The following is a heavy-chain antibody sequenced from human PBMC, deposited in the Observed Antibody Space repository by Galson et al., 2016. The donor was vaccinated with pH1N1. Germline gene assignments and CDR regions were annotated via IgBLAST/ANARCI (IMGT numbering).Heavy chain of an antibody. Sequence: ETLSLTCTVSGDSISSYYWNWVRQAPGKGLEWIGYLYHSHHSGSSKYNPSLKSRVTISMDTSKNQFSLNLKSVTAADAAVYFCVREFVWERAGPGAFDIWGQGTMVSVSS. J-gene: IGHJ3*02. CDR2: LYHSHHSGSS. CDR3: VREFVWERAGPGAFDI. CDR1: GDSISSYY. D-gene: IGHD2-8*01. V-gene: IGHV4-59*01.